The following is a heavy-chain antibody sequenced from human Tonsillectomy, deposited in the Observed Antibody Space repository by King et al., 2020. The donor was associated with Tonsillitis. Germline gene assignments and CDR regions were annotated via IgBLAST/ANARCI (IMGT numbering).Heavy chain of an antibody. CDR1: GFTFISYS. J-gene: IGHJ3*01. V-gene: IGHV3-48*02. CDR3: ARDSAFVFDV. CDR2: MNSTSDSI. Sequence: VQLVESGGGLVQPGGSLRLSCAGSGFTFISYSVNWVRQAPGKGLEWVAYMNSTSDSIPYTDSVKGRFTISRDNAKNSLYLQMNSLRDEDTAVYYCARDSAFVFDVWGEGTMVTVSS.